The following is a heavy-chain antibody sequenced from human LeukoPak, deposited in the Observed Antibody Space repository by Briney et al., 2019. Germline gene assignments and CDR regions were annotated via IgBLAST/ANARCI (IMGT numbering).Heavy chain of an antibody. Sequence: GKSLRLSCAASGFTFYSYGLHWVRQAPGKGLEWVSFISFGGSNTYYADFVKGRFTISRDNSKNTLYLQMNSLGPEDTAIYFCAKGSGSPDHWGQGTLVIVSS. CDR3: AKGSGSPDH. D-gene: IGHD3-10*01. J-gene: IGHJ4*02. CDR1: GFTFYSYG. V-gene: IGHV3-30*18. CDR2: ISFGGSNT.